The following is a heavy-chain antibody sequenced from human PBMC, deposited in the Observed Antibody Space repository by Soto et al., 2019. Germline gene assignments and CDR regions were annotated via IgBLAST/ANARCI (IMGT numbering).Heavy chain of an antibody. CDR1: SGSISSGGYS. Sequence: QLQLQESGSGLVKPSQTLSLTCAVSSGSISSGGYSWSWIRQSPGKGLEWIGYISHSGSTYYNPSLTSRVTISVDRSKNQFSLTLSSVTAADTAVYYCASGSHVPHYWGQGTLVTVSS. J-gene: IGHJ4*02. V-gene: IGHV4-30-2*06. D-gene: IGHD6-6*01. CDR3: ASGSHVPHY. CDR2: ISHSGST.